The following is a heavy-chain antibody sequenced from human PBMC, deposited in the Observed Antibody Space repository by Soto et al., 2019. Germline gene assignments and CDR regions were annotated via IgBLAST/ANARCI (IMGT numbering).Heavy chain of an antibody. CDR3: ARLIVGAAAGPHPPYYYYGMDV. CDR2: IIPIFGTA. V-gene: IGHV1-69*13. D-gene: IGHD1-26*01. CDR1: GGTFSSYA. Sequence: SVKVSCKASGGTFSSYAISWVRQAPGQGLEWMGGIIPIFGTANYAQKFQGRVTITADESTSTAYMELSSLRSEDTAVYYCARLIVGAAAGPHPPYYYYGMDVWGQGTTVT. J-gene: IGHJ6*02.